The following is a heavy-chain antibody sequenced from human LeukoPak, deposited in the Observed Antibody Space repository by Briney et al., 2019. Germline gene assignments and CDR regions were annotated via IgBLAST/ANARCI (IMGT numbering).Heavy chain of an antibody. CDR2: INPNSGGT. D-gene: IGHD2-15*01. J-gene: IGHJ4*02. CDR3: ARVLCTGGSCYSFFDY. V-gene: IGHV1-2*02. Sequence: GASVKVSCKASGYTFTDYYMHWVRQAPGQGLEWMGWINPNSGGTNYAQKFQGRVTMTRDTSTSTVYMELSSLRSEDTAVYYCARVLCTGGSCYSFFDYWGQGTLVTVSS. CDR1: GYTFTDYY.